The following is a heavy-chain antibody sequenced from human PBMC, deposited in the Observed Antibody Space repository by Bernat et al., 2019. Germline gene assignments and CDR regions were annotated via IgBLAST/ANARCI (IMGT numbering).Heavy chain of an antibody. V-gene: IGHV3-30*18. D-gene: IGHD5-12*01. CDR1: GFTFSSYG. CDR2: ISYDGSNK. CDR3: AKDLERWLRTFNFFDP. Sequence: QVQLVESGGGVVQPGRSLRLSCAASGFTFSSYGMHWVRQAPGKGLEGVAVISYDGSNKYYADSVKGRFTISRDNSKNTLYLQMNSLRAEDTAVYYCAKDLERWLRTFNFFDPWGQGTLVTVSS. J-gene: IGHJ5*02.